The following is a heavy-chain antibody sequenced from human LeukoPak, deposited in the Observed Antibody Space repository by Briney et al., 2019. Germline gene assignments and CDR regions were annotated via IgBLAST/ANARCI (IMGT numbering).Heavy chain of an antibody. Sequence: PGRSLRLSCAASGFTFSSYAMHWVRQAPGKGLEWVAVISYDGSNKYYADSVKGRFTISRDNSKNTLYLQMNSLRAEDTAVYYCARDVSSIQLWLLDYWGQGTLVTVSS. CDR3: ARDVSSIQLWLLDY. V-gene: IGHV3-30*04. D-gene: IGHD5-18*01. J-gene: IGHJ4*02. CDR2: ISYDGSNK. CDR1: GFTFSSYA.